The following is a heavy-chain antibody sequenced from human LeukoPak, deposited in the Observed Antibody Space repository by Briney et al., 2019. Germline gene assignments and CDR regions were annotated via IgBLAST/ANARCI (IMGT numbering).Heavy chain of an antibody. Sequence: GRSLRLSCAASGFAFSSYGMHWVRQAPGKGLEWVSVIYSGGSTYYADSVKGRFTISRDNSKNTLYLQMNSLRAEDTAVYYCARGGSYGTAGPKLDYWGQGTLVTVSS. CDR2: IYSGGST. V-gene: IGHV3-53*01. CDR1: GFAFSSYG. D-gene: IGHD2-8*02. J-gene: IGHJ4*02. CDR3: ARGGSYGTAGPKLDY.